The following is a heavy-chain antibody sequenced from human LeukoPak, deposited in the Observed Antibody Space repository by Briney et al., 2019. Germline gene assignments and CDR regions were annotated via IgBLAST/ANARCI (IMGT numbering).Heavy chain of an antibody. Sequence: SETLSLTCTVSGGSISSSTYYWGWIRQPPGKGLEWIGTIYYSGLTYHNPSLKSRLTISVDTSKNQFSLKLTSVTATDTAVYFCARHLIHTTGYYGGPFDYWGQGTLVTVSS. J-gene: IGHJ4*02. D-gene: IGHD3-9*01. CDR3: ARHLIHTTGYYGGPFDY. CDR2: IYYSGLT. CDR1: GGSISSSTYY. V-gene: IGHV4-39*01.